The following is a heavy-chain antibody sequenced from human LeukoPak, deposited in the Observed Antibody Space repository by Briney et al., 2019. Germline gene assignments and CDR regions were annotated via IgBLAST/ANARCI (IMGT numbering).Heavy chain of an antibody. CDR2: INPSGGST. CDR3: ARAAVVPAATDNWFDP. D-gene: IGHD2-2*01. J-gene: IGHJ5*02. V-gene: IGHV1-46*01. CDR1: GYTFTSYY. Sequence: ASVKVSCKASGYTFTSYYMHWVRQAPGQGLEWMGIINPSGGSTSYAQKFQGRVTMTRDTSTGTVYMELSSLRSEDTAVYYCARAAVVPAATDNWFDPWGQGTLVTVSS.